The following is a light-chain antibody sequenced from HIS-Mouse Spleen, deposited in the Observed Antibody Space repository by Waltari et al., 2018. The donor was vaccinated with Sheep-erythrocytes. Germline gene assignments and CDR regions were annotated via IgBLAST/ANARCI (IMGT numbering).Light chain of an antibody. CDR3: CSYAGSSTPWV. Sequence: QSALTQPASVSGSPGQSLTIPCPGTSSDVGSYTLVSWYQQPPGKAPKPMIYEVSKRPSGVSNRFSGSKSGNTASLTISGLQAEDEADYYCCSYAGSSTPWVFGGGTKLTVL. V-gene: IGLV2-23*02. J-gene: IGLJ3*02. CDR2: EVS. CDR1: SSDVGSYTL.